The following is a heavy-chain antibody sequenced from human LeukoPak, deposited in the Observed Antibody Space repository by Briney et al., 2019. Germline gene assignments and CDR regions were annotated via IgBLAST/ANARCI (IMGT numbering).Heavy chain of an antibody. CDR3: ARMMYCSSTSCSYYYYYMDV. J-gene: IGHJ6*03. Sequence: ASVKVSCKAFGCTLTNYHMYWVRQAPGQGLEWMGIINPSDGTIRYAQKFQARDTMNRDTSTRTVYMELSSLRSQDTAVYYCARMMYCSSTSCSYYYYYMDVWGKGTTVTVS. CDR1: GCTLTNYH. V-gene: IGHV1-46*01. D-gene: IGHD2-2*01. CDR2: INPSDGTI.